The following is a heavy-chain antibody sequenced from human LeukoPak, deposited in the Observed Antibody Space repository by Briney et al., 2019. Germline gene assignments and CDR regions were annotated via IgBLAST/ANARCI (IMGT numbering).Heavy chain of an antibody. CDR3: AREGSDAYYYDSSGYYYFDY. V-gene: IGHV3-23*01. D-gene: IGHD3-22*01. CDR2: ISGSGGST. Sequence: PGGSLRLSCAASGFTFSSYAMSWVRQAPGKGLEWVSAISGSGGSTYYADSVKGRFTISRDNSKNTLYLQMNSLRAEDTAVYYCAREGSDAYYYDSSGYYYFDYWGQGTLVTVSS. J-gene: IGHJ4*02. CDR1: GFTFSSYA.